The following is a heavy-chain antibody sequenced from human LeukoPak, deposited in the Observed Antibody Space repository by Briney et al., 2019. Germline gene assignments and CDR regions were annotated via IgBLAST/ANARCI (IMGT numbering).Heavy chain of an antibody. J-gene: IGHJ4*02. CDR2: IYYSGST. CDR1: GGSISSGGYY. V-gene: IGHV4-31*03. D-gene: IGHD2-21*01. Sequence: PSQTLSLTCTVSGGSISSGGYYWSWIRQHPGKGLEWIGYIYYSGSTYYNPSLKSRVTISVDTSKNQFSLKLSSVTAADTAVYYCARGRGTVHIVYDYWGQGTLVTVSS. CDR3: ARGRGTVHIVYDY.